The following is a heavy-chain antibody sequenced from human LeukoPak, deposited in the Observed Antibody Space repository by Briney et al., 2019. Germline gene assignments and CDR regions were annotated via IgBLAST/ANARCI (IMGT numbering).Heavy chain of an antibody. CDR3: ARVSRPYYYDSSGYYYFDAFDI. D-gene: IGHD3-22*01. V-gene: IGHV4-34*01. Sequence: SETLSLTCAVYGGSFSGYYWSWIRQPPGKGLEWIGEIDHSGGTNYNPSLKNRITISVDTSKNQFSLKLSSVTAADTAVYYCARVSRPYYYDSSGYYYFDAFDIWAKGQWSPSLQ. CDR1: GGSFSGYY. CDR2: IDHSGGT. J-gene: IGHJ3*02.